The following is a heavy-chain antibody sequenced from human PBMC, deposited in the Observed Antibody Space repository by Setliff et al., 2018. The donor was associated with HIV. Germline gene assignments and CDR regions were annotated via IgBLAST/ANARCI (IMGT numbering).Heavy chain of an antibody. CDR1: GFTFSTYA. CDR3: AADFLFLWFGF. CDR2: IKDKANGAAI. Sequence: PGGSLRLSCAASGFTFSTYAMTWVRQAPGKGLEWVGRIKDKANGAAIDYGAPVKGRFTISRDDSKDTLFLEMRNLKAEDTGVYYCAADFLFLWFGFWGQGTKVTVSS. V-gene: IGHV3-15*01. D-gene: IGHD2-21*01. J-gene: IGHJ3*01.